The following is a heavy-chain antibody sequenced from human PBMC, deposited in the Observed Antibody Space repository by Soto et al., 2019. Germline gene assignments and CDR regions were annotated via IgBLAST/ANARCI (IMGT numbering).Heavy chain of an antibody. D-gene: IGHD6-13*01. V-gene: IGHV3-7*04. CDR1: GFTFSGHW. CDR2: IKEDGSEK. J-gene: IGHJ4*02. CDR3: ARGGSNRFGL. Sequence: EEQLVESGGGLVQPGGSLRVSCAASGFTFSGHWMTWVRQAPGKGLEWVASIKEDGSEKKYVDSAKGRFTISRDNAKKSLYPQMNSLRGDDTAVYYCARGGSNRFGLWGQGTLVTVSS.